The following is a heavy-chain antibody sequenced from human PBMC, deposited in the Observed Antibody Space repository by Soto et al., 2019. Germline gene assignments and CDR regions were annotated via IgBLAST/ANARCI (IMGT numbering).Heavy chain of an antibody. Sequence: SETLSLTCSVSGGTVSGVSIHTTSFYWGWIRQPPGKGLQWVGSVDSSGSTYYNPSLKSRVTISVDTSKNQFFLKLTSVTAADTAVYYCARLLTYWGHGILVTVSS. V-gene: IGHV4-39*01. CDR1: GVSIHTTSFY. CDR3: ARLLTY. CDR2: VDSSGST. J-gene: IGHJ4*01. D-gene: IGHD2-8*01.